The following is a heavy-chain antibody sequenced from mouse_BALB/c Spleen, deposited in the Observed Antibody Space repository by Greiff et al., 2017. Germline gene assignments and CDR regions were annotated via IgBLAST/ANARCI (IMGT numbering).Heavy chain of an antibody. CDR1: GFTFSSYA. CDR2: ISSGGSYT. D-gene: IGHD2-2*01. Sequence: EVKVVESGGGLVKPGGSLKLSCAASGFTFSSYAMSWVRQTPEKRLEWVATISSGGSYTYYPDSVKGRFTISRDNAKNTLYLQMSSLRSEDTAMYYCARLTMVTTRFAYWGQGTLVTVSA. J-gene: IGHJ3*01. CDR3: ARLTMVTTRFAY. V-gene: IGHV5-9-3*01.